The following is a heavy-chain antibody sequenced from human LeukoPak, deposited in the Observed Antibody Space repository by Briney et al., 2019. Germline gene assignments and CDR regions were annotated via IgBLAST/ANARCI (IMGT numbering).Heavy chain of an antibody. J-gene: IGHJ4*02. Sequence: GGSLRLSCAASGFTFSNYVLSWVRQAPGKGLEWVSTISGSGGTTYYADSVKGRFTISRDNSKNTLSLQMNSLRADDTAVYYCAKTAPAVTMHYFDYWGQGTLVTVSS. CDR2: ISGSGGTT. D-gene: IGHD4-17*01. V-gene: IGHV3-23*01. CDR3: AKTAPAVTMHYFDY. CDR1: GFTFSNYV.